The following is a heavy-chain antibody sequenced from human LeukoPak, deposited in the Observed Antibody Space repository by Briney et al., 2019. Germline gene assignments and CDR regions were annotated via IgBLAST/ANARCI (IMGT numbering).Heavy chain of an antibody. CDR2: ISSSSSYI. D-gene: IGHD1-26*01. Sequence: GGSLRLSCAASGFTVSSNYMNWVRQAPGKGLEWVSSISSSSSYIYYADSVKGRFTISRDNAKNSLYLQMNSLRAEDTAVYYCARDLGVRIVGSFDYWGQGTLVTVSS. CDR3: ARDLGVRIVGSFDY. CDR1: GFTVSSNY. V-gene: IGHV3-21*01. J-gene: IGHJ4*02.